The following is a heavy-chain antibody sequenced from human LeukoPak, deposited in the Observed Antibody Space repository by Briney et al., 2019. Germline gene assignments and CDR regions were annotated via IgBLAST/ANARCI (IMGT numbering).Heavy chain of an antibody. CDR1: GFTFSNFA. Sequence: GGSLRLSCAASGFTFSNFAMSWVRQAPGKGLEWVSAITGGGGSTHYADSVKGRFTISRDNSKSTLYLQMNSLRAEDTAVYYCATSSGYTRGAFDIWGQGTMVTVSS. CDR2: ITGGGGST. V-gene: IGHV3-23*01. J-gene: IGHJ3*02. CDR3: ATSSGYTRGAFDI. D-gene: IGHD3-22*01.